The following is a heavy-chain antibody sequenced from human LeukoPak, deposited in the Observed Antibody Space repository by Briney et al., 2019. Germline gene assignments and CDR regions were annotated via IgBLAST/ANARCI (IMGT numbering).Heavy chain of an antibody. CDR1: GFTFSNFG. V-gene: IGHV3-30*18. Sequence: GGSLRPSCAASGFTFSNFGMHWVRQTPGKGLECVAVISYDGSNTYYADSVKGRFTISRDNSKSTLSLQLSSLGVEDTAVYYCAKERCSGSACYILDSWGQGTLVIVSA. CDR2: ISYDGSNT. CDR3: AKERCSGSACYILDS. J-gene: IGHJ4*02. D-gene: IGHD2-15*01.